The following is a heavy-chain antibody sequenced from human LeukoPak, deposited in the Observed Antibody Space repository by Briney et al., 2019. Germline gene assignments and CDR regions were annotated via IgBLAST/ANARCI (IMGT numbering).Heavy chain of an antibody. CDR3: ARGQNSVGYYYYYMDV. CDR2: TYYRSKWYN. V-gene: IGHV6-1*01. D-gene: IGHD1-26*01. Sequence: SQTLSLTCAISGDSVSSNSAAWNWIRQSPSRGLEWLGRTYYRSKWYNDYAVSVKSRITINPDTSKNQFSLQLNSVTPEDTAVYYCARGQNSVGYYYYYMDVWGKGTTVTVSS. CDR1: GDSVSSNSAA. J-gene: IGHJ6*03.